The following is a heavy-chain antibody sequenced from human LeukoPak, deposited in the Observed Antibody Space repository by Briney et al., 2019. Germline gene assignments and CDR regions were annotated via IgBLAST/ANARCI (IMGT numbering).Heavy chain of an antibody. D-gene: IGHD3-3*01. CDR2: IYTSGST. J-gene: IGHJ6*03. CDR3: ARGRYYDFWSGYYRDYYYYYYMDV. CDR1: GGSISSYY. V-gene: IGHV4-4*07. Sequence: PSETLSLTCTVSGGSISSYYWSWIRQPAGKGLECIGRIYTSGSTNYNPSLKSRVTMSVDTSKNQFSLKLSSVTAADTAVYYCARGRYYDFWSGYYRDYYYYYYMDVWGKGTTVTVSS.